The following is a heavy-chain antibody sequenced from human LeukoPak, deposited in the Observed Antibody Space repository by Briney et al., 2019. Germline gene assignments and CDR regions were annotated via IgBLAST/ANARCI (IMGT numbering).Heavy chain of an antibody. J-gene: IGHJ4*02. CDR1: GFTVSSNY. V-gene: IGHV3-30*03. Sequence: GGSLRLSCAASGFTVSSNYMSWVRQAPGKGLEWVAVISYDGSNKYYADSVKGRFTISRDNSKNTLYLQMNSLRAEDTAVYYCARAYPGIAVAGTTLFDYWGQGTLVTVSS. CDR3: ARAYPGIAVAGTTLFDY. D-gene: IGHD6-19*01. CDR2: ISYDGSNK.